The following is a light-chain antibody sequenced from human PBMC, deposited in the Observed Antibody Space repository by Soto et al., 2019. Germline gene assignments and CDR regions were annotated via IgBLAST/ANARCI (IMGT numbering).Light chain of an antibody. CDR2: VAS. CDR1: EDISTW. CDR3: QHADSFPLST. Sequence: DIQMTQSPSSVSASVGDRVTITCRSSEDISTWLAWYQQKPGKAPKLLIYVASSLQSGVPSRLSRSGSGTDFSLTISSLQPEDFATYYCQHADSFPLSTFGQGTRLDIK. J-gene: IGKJ5*01. V-gene: IGKV1-12*01.